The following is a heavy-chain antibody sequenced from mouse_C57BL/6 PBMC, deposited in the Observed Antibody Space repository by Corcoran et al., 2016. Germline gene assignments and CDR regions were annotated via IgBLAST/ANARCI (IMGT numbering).Heavy chain of an antibody. CDR2: ISYDGSN. CDR3: ARGGCSSGCFAY. CDR1: GYSITSGYY. J-gene: IGHJ3*01. D-gene: IGHD3-2*02. Sequence: DVQLQASGPGLVKPSQSLSLSCSVTGYSITSGYYWNWNRQFPGNKLEWMGYISYDGSNNNNPSLKNRISITRDTSKNQFFLKLNSVTTEDTATYYCARGGCSSGCFAYWGQGTLVTVSA. V-gene: IGHV3-6*01.